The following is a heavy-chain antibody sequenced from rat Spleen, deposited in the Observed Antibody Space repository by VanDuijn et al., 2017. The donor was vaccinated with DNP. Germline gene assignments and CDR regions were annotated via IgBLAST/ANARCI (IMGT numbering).Heavy chain of an antibody. CDR1: GFTFSYYW. J-gene: IGHJ4*01. D-gene: IGHD1-12*02. Sequence: EVQLVESGGDLVQPGRSLKLSCVASGFTFSYYWMAWVRQVPGKGLEWIASITSGSRITSYPDSVKGRFTISRDDAKNTLSLQMNSLRSEDTATYYCARVGDLHDGGDGDVLDAWGQGTSVTVAS. V-gene: IGHV5-31*01. CDR3: ARVGDLHDGGDGDVLDA. CDR2: ITSGSRIT.